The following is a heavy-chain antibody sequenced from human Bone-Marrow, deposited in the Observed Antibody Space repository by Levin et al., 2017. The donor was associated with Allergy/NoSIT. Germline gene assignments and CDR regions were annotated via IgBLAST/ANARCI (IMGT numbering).Heavy chain of an antibody. CDR2: IYPDDSDT. Sequence: PGGSLRLSCKTSGSMFTKYWIAWVRQMPGKGLEWMGTIYPDDSDTRYRSTFEGLVDISVDKSTNTAYLQWTSLRMSDSGMYFCAKSIYRGYENDAFDLWGQGTMVTVSS. V-gene: IGHV5-51*01. D-gene: IGHD5-12*01. J-gene: IGHJ3*01. CDR1: GSMFTKYW. CDR3: AKSIYRGYENDAFDL.